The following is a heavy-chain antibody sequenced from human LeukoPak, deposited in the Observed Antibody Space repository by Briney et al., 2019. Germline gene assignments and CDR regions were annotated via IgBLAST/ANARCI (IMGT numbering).Heavy chain of an antibody. Sequence: ASVKVSCKASGYAFTSYGISWVRQGPGQGLEWTGWISAYNGNTNYAQKLQGRVTMTTDTSTSTAYMELRSLRSDDTAVYYCARDRSRTSSFDYWGQGTLVTVSS. CDR3: ARDRSRTSSFDY. V-gene: IGHV1-18*01. CDR2: ISAYNGNT. J-gene: IGHJ4*02. D-gene: IGHD6-6*01. CDR1: GYAFTSYG.